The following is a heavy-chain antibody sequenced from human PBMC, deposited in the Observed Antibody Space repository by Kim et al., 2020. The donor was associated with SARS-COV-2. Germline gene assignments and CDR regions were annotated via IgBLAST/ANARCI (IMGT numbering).Heavy chain of an antibody. CDR2: ISYTGNT. D-gene: IGHD6-13*01. J-gene: IGHJ4*02. V-gene: IGHV4-31*03. CDR3: AIATWEQQLGF. CDR1: GASISSGGYY. Sequence: SETLSLTCTVSGASISSGGYYWSWLRHHPGKGLEWIGHISYTGNTYYVPSLQSRAAITLDMSENPFSLKLRYVTAADTAVYYCAIATWEQQLGFWGPGTL.